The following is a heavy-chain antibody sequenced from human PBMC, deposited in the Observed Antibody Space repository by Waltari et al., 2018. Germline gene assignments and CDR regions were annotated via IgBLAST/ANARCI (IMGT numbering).Heavy chain of an antibody. J-gene: IGHJ6*02. V-gene: IGHV3-23*01. CDR1: GFTFSSYA. D-gene: IGHD6-6*01. CDR2: ISGSGGST. CDR3: ASLRWAARWVYYYGMDV. Sequence: EVQLLESGGGLVQPGGSLRLSCAASGFTFSSYAMSWLRQAPRKGLEWVSAISGSGGSTYYADSVKGRFTISRDNSKNTLYLQMNSLRAEDTAVYYCASLRWAARWVYYYGMDVWGQGTTVTVSS.